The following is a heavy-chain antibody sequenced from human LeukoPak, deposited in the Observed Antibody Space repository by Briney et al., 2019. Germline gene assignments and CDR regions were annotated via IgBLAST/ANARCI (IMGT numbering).Heavy chain of an antibody. J-gene: IGHJ4*02. V-gene: IGHV3-23*01. CDR2: ISGSGDNT. D-gene: IGHD3-22*01. Sequence: GGSLRLSCAASGFTFSSYAMSWVRQAPGKGLEWVSGISGSGDNTYYADSVKGRFTIPRDNSKNTLYVQVNSLGTEDTAAYYCAKGSYYDSSGSFYFDYWAREPWSPSPQ. CDR1: GFTFSSYA. CDR3: AKGSYYDSSGSFYFDY.